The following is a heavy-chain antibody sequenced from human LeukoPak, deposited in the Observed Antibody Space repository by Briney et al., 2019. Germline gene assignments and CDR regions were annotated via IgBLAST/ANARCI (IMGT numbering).Heavy chain of an antibody. CDR3: AKQLGYCSDGSCYFPY. CDR1: VYTFSSYS. J-gene: IGHJ4*02. D-gene: IGHD2-15*01. V-gene: IGHV3-23*01. Sequence: GESLRLSCAASVYTFSSYSMSWVREAPWKGLEWVLAISNNGGYTYYADSVQGRFTISRDNSKSTLCLQMNSLRAEDTAVYYCAKQLGYCSDGSCYFPYWGQGTLVTVSS. CDR2: ISNNGGYT.